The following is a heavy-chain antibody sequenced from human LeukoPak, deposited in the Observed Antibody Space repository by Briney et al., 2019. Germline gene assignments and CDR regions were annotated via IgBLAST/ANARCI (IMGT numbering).Heavy chain of an antibody. CDR1: GFSLSSYG. CDR3: AKDRPYITSWYGCSTP. J-gene: IGHJ5*02. V-gene: IGHV3-23*01. CDR2: LSDSGGGT. Sequence: GGSLRLSCAASGFSLSSYGMTWVRQAPGRQLEWVSTLSDSGGGTYYADSVKGRFTISRDNSRNTLYLQMHSLRVEDTAVYYCAKDRPYITSWYGCSTPWGQGTLVTVSS. D-gene: IGHD6-13*01.